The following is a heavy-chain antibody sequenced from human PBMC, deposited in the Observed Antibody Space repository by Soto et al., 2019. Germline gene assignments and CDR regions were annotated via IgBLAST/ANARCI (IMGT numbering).Heavy chain of an antibody. Sequence: QVQLVESGGGVVQPGRSLRLSCAASGFTFRRYTMHWVRQAPGKGLEWVAVMSYDGTNRYYADSVEGRFTISRDNSKNTLYLQMNSLRVEDTAVYYCVKDLDDERGPYCDSCGKGTLVTVSS. CDR1: GFTFRRYT. CDR2: MSYDGTNR. V-gene: IGHV3-30-3*01. J-gene: IGHJ4*02. D-gene: IGHD1-1*01. CDR3: VKDLDDERGPYCDS.